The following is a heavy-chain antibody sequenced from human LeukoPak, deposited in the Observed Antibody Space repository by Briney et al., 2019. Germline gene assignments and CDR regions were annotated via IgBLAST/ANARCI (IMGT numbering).Heavy chain of an antibody. V-gene: IGHV3-23*01. Sequence: GGSLRLSCAASGFTFSSYAMTWVRQAPGKGLEWVSVISGSGGSTYYAVSVKGRFTISRDNSKNTLYLQMNSLRAEDTAVYYCARVVVRGVIDYWGQGTLVTVSS. CDR3: ARVVVRGVIDY. D-gene: IGHD3-10*01. CDR2: ISGSGGST. J-gene: IGHJ4*02. CDR1: GFTFSSYA.